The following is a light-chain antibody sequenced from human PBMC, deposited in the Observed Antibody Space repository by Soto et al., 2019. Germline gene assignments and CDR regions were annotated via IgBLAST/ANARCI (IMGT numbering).Light chain of an antibody. CDR3: QQRSNYWT. V-gene: IGKV3-11*01. Sequence: EVVLTQSPVTLSLSPGQRATISCRASQSVRSNYLGWYQHKPGQPPRLLIYDTSKRATGIPARFSGSGSGTDFTLTISTLEPEDFAVYYCQQRSNYWTFGQGTKVDIK. J-gene: IGKJ1*01. CDR2: DTS. CDR1: QSVRSNY.